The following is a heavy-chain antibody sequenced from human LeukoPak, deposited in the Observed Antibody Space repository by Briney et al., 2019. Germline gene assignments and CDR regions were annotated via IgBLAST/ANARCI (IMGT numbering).Heavy chain of an antibody. CDR2: INTKTGNP. CDR3: STSVFWTDYPALEI. D-gene: IGHD3/OR15-3a*01. Sequence: TSLKISCKASGDTFSSYAISWVRPAPGQALEWIGWINTKTGNPTYAQGFTGRFVIFLDTSVPKANLHIGSRKPEDQGVHYRSTSVFWTDYPALEIWGLGTLVTVSS. CDR1: GDTFSSYA. V-gene: IGHV7-4-1*01. J-gene: IGHJ3*02.